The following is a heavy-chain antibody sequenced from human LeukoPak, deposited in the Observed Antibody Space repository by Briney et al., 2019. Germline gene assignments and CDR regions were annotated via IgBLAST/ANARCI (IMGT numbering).Heavy chain of an antibody. V-gene: IGHV3-7*01. CDR3: ARDGRGYSYGPISYYYYMDV. CDR1: GFTFSTHW. CDR2: IKQDGSEK. Sequence: GGSLRLSCAGSGFTFSTHWISWVRQAPGKGLEWVANIKQDGSEKYYEDSVKGRFTISRDNAKNSLYLQLNSLRAEDTAVYYCARDGRGYSYGPISYYYYMDVWGKGTTVTISS. J-gene: IGHJ6*03. D-gene: IGHD5-18*01.